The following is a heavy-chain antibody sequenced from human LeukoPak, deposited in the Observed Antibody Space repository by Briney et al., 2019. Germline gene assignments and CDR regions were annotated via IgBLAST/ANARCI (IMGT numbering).Heavy chain of an antibody. CDR1: GFGFSDSY. D-gene: IGHD7-27*01. Sequence: GGSLRLSCVVSGFGFSDSYMTWIRQTPGKGLEWVANIREDGTEKNYVDSVKGRFTISRDNAKNSLFLQMSNLRDDDTAIYYCARHVGISFWGQGTLVTVSS. J-gene: IGHJ4*02. CDR2: IREDGTEK. V-gene: IGHV3-7*01. CDR3: ARHVGISF.